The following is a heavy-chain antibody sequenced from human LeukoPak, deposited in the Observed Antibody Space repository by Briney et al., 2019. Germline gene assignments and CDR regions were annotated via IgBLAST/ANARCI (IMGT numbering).Heavy chain of an antibody. D-gene: IGHD7-27*01. CDR3: ARQALGIGEYY. CDR2: IYYSGST. CDR1: GGSISSSSYY. J-gene: IGHJ4*02. V-gene: IGHV4-39*01. Sequence: CTVSGGSISSSSYYWGWIRQPPGKGLEWIGNIYYSGSTYYNPSLKSRVTISVDTSKNQFSLKLSSVTAADTAVYYCARQALGIGEYYWGQGTLVTVSS.